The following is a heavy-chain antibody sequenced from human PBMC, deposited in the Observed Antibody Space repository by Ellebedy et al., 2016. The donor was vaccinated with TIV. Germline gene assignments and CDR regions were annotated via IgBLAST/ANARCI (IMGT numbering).Heavy chain of an antibody. V-gene: IGHV3-23*01. D-gene: IGHD3-22*01. CDR2: ISGSGGGT. J-gene: IGHJ4*02. CDR3: AKVLGDSSGFSPWGY. Sequence: GESLKISCAASGFTFSSYAMKWVRQAPGKGLEWVSGISGSGGGTYYADSVKGRLTISRDNSKNTLYLQMNSLRAEDTAVYYCAKVLGDSSGFSPWGYWGQGTLVTVSS. CDR1: GFTFSSYA.